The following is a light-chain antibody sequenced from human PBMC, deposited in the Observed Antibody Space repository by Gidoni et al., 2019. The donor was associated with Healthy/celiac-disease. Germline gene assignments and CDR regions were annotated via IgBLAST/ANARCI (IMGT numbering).Light chain of an antibody. CDR1: KLGDKY. V-gene: IGLV3-1*01. J-gene: IGLJ2*01. CDR3: QAWDSSTVV. Sequence: SYELTQPPSVSVSPGQTASITCSGDKLGDKYACWYQQKPGQSPVLVIYQVSKRPSGIPERFSGSNSGNTATLTISGTQAMDEADYYCQAWDSSTVVFGGGTKLTXL. CDR2: QVS.